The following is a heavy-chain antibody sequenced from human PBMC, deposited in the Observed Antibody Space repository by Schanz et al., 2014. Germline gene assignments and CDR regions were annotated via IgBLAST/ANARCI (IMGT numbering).Heavy chain of an antibody. D-gene: IGHD1-1*01. Sequence: EVQLVESGGGLVKPGGSLRLSCTASGFTFSSYAMSWVRQAPGKGLEWVSFVHPGGSTYYPDSVKGRFTISRDNSKNLLYLQMNSLRAEDTAVYYCTRDVRLDRRGNWFDPWGQGTLVTVSS. CDR1: GFTFSSYA. CDR3: TRDVRLDRRGNWFDP. CDR2: FVHPGGST. V-gene: IGHV3-23*03. J-gene: IGHJ5*02.